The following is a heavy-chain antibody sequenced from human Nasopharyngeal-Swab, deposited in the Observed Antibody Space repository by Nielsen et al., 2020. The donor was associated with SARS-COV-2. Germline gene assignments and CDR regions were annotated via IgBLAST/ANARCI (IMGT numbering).Heavy chain of an antibody. V-gene: IGHV3-11*04. D-gene: IGHD5-24*01. J-gene: IGHJ3*02. Sequence: LKISCAASGFTFSDYYMSWIRQAPGKGLEWVSYISSSGSTIYYADSVKGRFTISRDNAKNSLYLQMNSLRAEDTAVYYCARDRDGYNFKSTNDAFDIWGQGTMVTVSS. CDR1: GFTFSDYY. CDR2: ISSSGSTI. CDR3: ARDRDGYNFKSTNDAFDI.